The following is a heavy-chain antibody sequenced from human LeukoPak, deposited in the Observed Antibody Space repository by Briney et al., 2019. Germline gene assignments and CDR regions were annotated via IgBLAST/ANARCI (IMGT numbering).Heavy chain of an antibody. V-gene: IGHV3-30*14. J-gene: IGHJ1*01. CDR3: ARHLATYGSY. CDR1: GLTFSSYA. CDR2: ISYDVSNK. D-gene: IGHD3-10*01. Sequence: GGSLRLSCAASGLTFSSYAMHGVRQAPGKGREWVAVISYDVSNKYYADSVKVRFTISRDNSKNTLYLQMNNLRAEDTAGYYCARHLATYGSYSGQATLVT.